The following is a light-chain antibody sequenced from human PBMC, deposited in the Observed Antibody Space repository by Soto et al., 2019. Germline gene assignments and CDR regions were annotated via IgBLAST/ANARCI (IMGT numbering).Light chain of an antibody. J-gene: IGLJ2*01. CDR2: EVN. V-gene: IGLV2-8*01. CDR3: SSYAGFYTLL. Sequence: QSALTQPPSASGSPGQSVTISCTGTSSDVGGYNYVSWFQQHPGKAPKLIIHEVNQRPSGVPDRFSGSKSGNTASLTISGLQAEDESEYYCSSYAGFYTLLFGGGTKLTVL. CDR1: SSDVGGYNY.